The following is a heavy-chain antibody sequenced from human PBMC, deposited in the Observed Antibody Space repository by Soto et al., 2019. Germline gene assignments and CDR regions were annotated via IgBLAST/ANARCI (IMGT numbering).Heavy chain of an antibody. Sequence: EVQLVESGGGLVQPGGSLRLSCAASGFTVSSNYMSWLRQAPGKGLEWVSVIYSGGSTYYADSVKGRFTISRDNSKNTLYLQMNSLRAEDTAVYYCARNRGNPYYYYYGMDVWGQGTTVTVSS. CDR3: ARNRGNPYYYYYGMDV. D-gene: IGHD2-15*01. CDR1: GFTVSSNY. CDR2: IYSGGST. J-gene: IGHJ6*02. V-gene: IGHV3-66*01.